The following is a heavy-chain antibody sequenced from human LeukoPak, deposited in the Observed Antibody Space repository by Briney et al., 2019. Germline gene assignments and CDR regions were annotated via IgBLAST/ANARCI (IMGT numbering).Heavy chain of an antibody. Sequence: GGSLRLSCAASGFTFSNYGMNWVRQAPGKGLEWVSGISGSGDTTYYADSVKGRFTISRDNSKNTLYLQMNSLRAEDTAVYYCAKVKAWIQLWFVYWGQGTLVTVSS. CDR3: AKVKAWIQLWFVY. J-gene: IGHJ4*02. CDR2: ISGSGDTT. D-gene: IGHD5-18*01. CDR1: GFTFSNYG. V-gene: IGHV3-23*01.